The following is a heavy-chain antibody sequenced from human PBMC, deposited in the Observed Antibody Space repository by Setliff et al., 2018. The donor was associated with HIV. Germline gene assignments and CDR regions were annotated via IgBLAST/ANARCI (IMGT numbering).Heavy chain of an antibody. J-gene: IGHJ4*02. V-gene: IGHV4-34*01. Sequence: NPSETLSLTCAVYGGSFSGYYWSWSRQPPGKGLEWIGEINHSGSTNYNPSLKSRVTISVDTSKNQFSLKLSSVTAADTAVYYCARVVGTSAVDYWGQGTLVTSPQ. CDR1: GGSFSGYY. D-gene: IGHD2-21*02. CDR2: INHSGST. CDR3: ARVVGTSAVDY.